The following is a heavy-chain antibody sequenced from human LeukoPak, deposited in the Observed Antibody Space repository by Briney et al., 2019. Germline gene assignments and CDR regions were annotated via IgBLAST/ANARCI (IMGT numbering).Heavy chain of an antibody. CDR3: ARDSQPFRPTLQSDWFDP. J-gene: IGHJ5*02. CDR2: IDHSGST. D-gene: IGHD3-10*01. V-gene: IGHV4-38-2*02. CDR1: GYSISSGYY. Sequence: SETLSLTCTVSGYSISSGYYWGWIRQPPGKGLEGIGSIDHSGSTYYNPSLKRRVTISVDTSKNQFSLKLSSVTAADTAVYYCARDSQPFRPTLQSDWFDPWGQGTLVTVSS.